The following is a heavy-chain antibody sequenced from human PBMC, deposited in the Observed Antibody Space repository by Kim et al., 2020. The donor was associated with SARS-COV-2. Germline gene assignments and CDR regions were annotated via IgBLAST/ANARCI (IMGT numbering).Heavy chain of an antibody. D-gene: IGHD3-16*01. V-gene: IGHV3-43*01. Sequence: GRFTISRDNSKNSLYLQMNSLRTEDTALYYCAKDLPPFRGVNYYYYGMDVWGQGTTVTVSS. J-gene: IGHJ6*02. CDR3: AKDLPPFRGVNYYYYGMDV.